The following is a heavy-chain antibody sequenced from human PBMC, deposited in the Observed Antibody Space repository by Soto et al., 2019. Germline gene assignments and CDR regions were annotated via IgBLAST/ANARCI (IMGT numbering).Heavy chain of an antibody. J-gene: IGHJ4*01. D-gene: IGHD4-17*01. Sequence: SQTLSLTCAISGDSVSSNSASWSWIRQSPSRGLEWLGRTSHRSKWYNDYAVSVKSRIIINPDTAKNQFSLQLNSVTPEDTAVYYCARDRNGDYAIDYWGHGTLVTVSS. V-gene: IGHV6-1*01. CDR2: TSHRSKWYN. CDR1: GDSVSSNSAS. CDR3: ARDRNGDYAIDY.